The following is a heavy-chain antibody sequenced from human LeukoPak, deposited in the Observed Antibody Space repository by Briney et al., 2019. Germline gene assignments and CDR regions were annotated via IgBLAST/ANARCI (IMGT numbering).Heavy chain of an antibody. D-gene: IGHD1-20*01. Sequence: GESLKISCKGSGYSFTSYWIGWVRQMPGKGLEWMGIIYPGDSDTRHSPSFQGQVTISADKSISTAYLQWSSLKASDTAMYYCARHRITGTSYYGMDVWGQGTTVTVSS. CDR3: ARHRITGTSYYGMDV. J-gene: IGHJ6*02. V-gene: IGHV5-51*01. CDR2: IYPGDSDT. CDR1: GYSFTSYW.